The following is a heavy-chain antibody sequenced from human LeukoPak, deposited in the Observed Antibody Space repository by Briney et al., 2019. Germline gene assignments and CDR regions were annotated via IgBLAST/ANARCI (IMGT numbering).Heavy chain of an antibody. Sequence: GESLKISCKGSGYSFINYWIGWVRQMPGKGLEWMGIIYPGDSDTRYSPSFRGQVTISADKSISTAYLQWSSLKASDTAVYYCARQGTYYDVLTPMVWFDPWGQGTLVTVSS. D-gene: IGHD3-9*01. V-gene: IGHV5-51*01. CDR3: ARQGTYYDVLTPMVWFDP. CDR2: IYPGDSDT. J-gene: IGHJ5*02. CDR1: GYSFINYW.